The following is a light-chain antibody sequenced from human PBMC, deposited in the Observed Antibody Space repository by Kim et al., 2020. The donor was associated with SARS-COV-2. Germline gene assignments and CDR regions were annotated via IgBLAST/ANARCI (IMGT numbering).Light chain of an antibody. V-gene: IGKV3D-15*01. J-gene: IGKJ2*01. CDR1: HSVSSN. CDR3: QQYNNWPPYT. CDR2: AAS. Sequence: EIVMTQSPATLSVSPGERATLSCRASHSVSSNLAWYQQKPGQAPRLLIYAASTRAPGIPARFSGSGSGTEYTLTISSLQSEDFAVYYCQQYNNWPPYTFGQGTKLEI.